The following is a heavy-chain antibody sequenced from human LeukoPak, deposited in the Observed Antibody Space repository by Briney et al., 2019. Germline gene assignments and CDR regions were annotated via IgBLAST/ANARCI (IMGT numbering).Heavy chain of an antibody. Sequence: GGSLRLSCAASGFTFSNFLMHWVRQAPGKGLVWVSRINSDETNAYAHSVKGRFTISRDNDKNTLYLQINRLRAEDTAVYYCVRGDSSGVPDYWGQGTLVTVSS. J-gene: IGHJ4*02. CDR1: GFTFSNFL. CDR3: VRGDSSGVPDY. D-gene: IGHD2-15*01. V-gene: IGHV3-74*01. CDR2: INSDETNA.